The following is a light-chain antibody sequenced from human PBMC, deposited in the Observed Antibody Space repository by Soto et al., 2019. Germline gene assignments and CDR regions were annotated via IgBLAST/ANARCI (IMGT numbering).Light chain of an antibody. Sequence: EIVLTQSPATLSLSPGERATLSCRASQSVSSYLAWYQQKTGQAPRLLIYDASNRATGIPARFSGSGSGTDFTLTISSLEPEDFTVYYCQQRSNWPHTFGGGTNVEIK. CDR3: QQRSNWPHT. J-gene: IGKJ4*01. CDR1: QSVSSY. CDR2: DAS. V-gene: IGKV3-11*01.